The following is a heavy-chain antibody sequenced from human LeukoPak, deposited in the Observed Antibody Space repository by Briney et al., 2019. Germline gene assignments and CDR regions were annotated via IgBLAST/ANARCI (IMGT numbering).Heavy chain of an antibody. CDR2: ISGSGGST. Sequence: GGTLRLSCAASGFTFKTNGMTGVGQAPGKGRKGVSVISGSGGSTYYADSVKGRFTISRDNSKNTLYLQMNSLRAEDTAVYYCAGRGSGSYFDYWGQGTLVTVSS. CDR3: AGRGSGSYFDY. CDR1: GFTFKTNG. D-gene: IGHD3-10*01. V-gene: IGHV3-23*01. J-gene: IGHJ4*02.